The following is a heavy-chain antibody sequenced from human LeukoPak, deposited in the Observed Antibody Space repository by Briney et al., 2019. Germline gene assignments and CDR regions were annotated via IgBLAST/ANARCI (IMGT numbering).Heavy chain of an antibody. CDR3: AKTDYYDILSSYYFDY. CDR2: ISGSGGST. Sequence: PGGSLRLSCAASGFTFSSYAMIWVRQAPGKGLEWVSAISGSGGSTYYADSVKGRFTISRDNSKNTLYLQMNSLRAEDTAVYYCAKTDYYDILSSYYFDYWGQGTLVTVSS. J-gene: IGHJ4*02. D-gene: IGHD3-22*01. V-gene: IGHV3-23*01. CDR1: GFTFSSYA.